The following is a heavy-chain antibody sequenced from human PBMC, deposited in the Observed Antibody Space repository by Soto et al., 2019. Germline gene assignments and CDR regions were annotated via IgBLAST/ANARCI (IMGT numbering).Heavy chain of an antibody. Sequence: SETLSLTCTVSGGSISNYYWSWIRQPPGKGPEWIGYIYYSGSTNYNPSLKSRVTISVDTSKNQFSLKLSSVTAADTAVYYCARDGAGYSSGWYEGWFDPWGHGTLVT. CDR3: ARDGAGYSSGWYEGWFDP. CDR2: IYYSGST. CDR1: GGSISNYY. V-gene: IGHV4-59*01. D-gene: IGHD6-19*01. J-gene: IGHJ5*02.